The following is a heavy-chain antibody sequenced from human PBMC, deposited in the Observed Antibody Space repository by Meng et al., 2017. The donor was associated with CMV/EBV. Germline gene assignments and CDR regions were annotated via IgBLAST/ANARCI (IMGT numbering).Heavy chain of an antibody. CDR1: GGTFSSYT. CDR3: ARPKFQYSSSSGVGRRYYGMGV. Sequence: SVKVSCKASGGTFSSYTISWVRQAPGQGLEWMGRIIPILGTANYAQKFQGRVTITADKSTSTAYMELSSLRSEDTAVYYCARPKFQYSSSSGVGRRYYGMGVWGQGTTVTVSS. D-gene: IGHD6-6*01. V-gene: IGHV1-69*08. CDR2: IIPILGTA. J-gene: IGHJ6*02.